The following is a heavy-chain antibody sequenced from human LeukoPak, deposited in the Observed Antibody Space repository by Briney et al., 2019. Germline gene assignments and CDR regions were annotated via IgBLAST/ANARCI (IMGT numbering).Heavy chain of an antibody. CDR3: ARDSSMLRGPLVIYYFDF. CDR1: GFTFSSYW. J-gene: IGHJ4*02. CDR2: IKQDGSEK. V-gene: IGHV3-7*03. Sequence: GGSLRLSCAASGFTFSSYWMSWVRQAPGKGLEWVANIKQDGSEKYYVDSVKGRFTISRDNAKNSLYLQMNSLRVEDTAVYYCARDSSMLRGPLVIYYFDFWGQGTLVTVSS. D-gene: IGHD3-10*01.